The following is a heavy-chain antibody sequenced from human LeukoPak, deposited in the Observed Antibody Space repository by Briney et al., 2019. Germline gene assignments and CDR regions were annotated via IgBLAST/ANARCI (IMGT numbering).Heavy chain of an antibody. Sequence: PGGSLRLSCAASGFTFSSYAMSWVRQAPGKGLEWVSAISGSGGSTYYADSVKGRFTISRDNSKNTLYLQMNSLRAEDTAVYYCAKDLGTLRYFDWAALYWGQGTLVTVSS. D-gene: IGHD3-9*01. V-gene: IGHV3-23*01. J-gene: IGHJ4*02. CDR3: AKDLGTLRYFDWAALY. CDR2: ISGSGGST. CDR1: GFTFSSYA.